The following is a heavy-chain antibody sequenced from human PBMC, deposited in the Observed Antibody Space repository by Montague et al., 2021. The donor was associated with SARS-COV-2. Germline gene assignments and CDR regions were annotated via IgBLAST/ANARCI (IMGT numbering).Heavy chain of an antibody. CDR2: IYHTGGT. Sequence: SETLSLTCVVSGDSISTDNCWTWFRLPPGKGLQRVGEIYHTGGTKYKPSRKSRVSMSFDKSWNQLSLRLTSVTAADTAIYYRARKGSGRSDLAYWGQGTLVAVSS. CDR3: ARKGSGRSDLAY. J-gene: IGHJ4*02. CDR1: GDSISTDNC. V-gene: IGHV4-4*02. D-gene: IGHD1-26*01.